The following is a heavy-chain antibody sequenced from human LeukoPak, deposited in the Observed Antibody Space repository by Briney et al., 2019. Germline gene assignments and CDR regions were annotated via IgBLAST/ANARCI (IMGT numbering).Heavy chain of an antibody. J-gene: IGHJ6*02. Sequence: GASVKVSCKASGGTFSSYAMSWVRQAPGKGLEWVSAISGSGGSTYYADSVKGRFTISRDNSKNTLYLQMNSLRAEDTAVYYCAKGGYCSSTSCEIHYYYYGMDVWGQGTTVTVSS. CDR2: ISGSGGST. CDR1: GGTFSSYA. V-gene: IGHV3-23*01. CDR3: AKGGYCSSTSCEIHYYYYGMDV. D-gene: IGHD2-2*01.